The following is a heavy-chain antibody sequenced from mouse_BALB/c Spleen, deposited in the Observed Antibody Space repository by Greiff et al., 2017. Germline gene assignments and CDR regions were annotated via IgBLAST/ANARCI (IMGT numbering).Heavy chain of an antibody. CDR1: GYTFTSYW. Sequence: QVQLQQPGAELVRPGASVKLSCKASGYTFTSYWINWVKQRPGQGLEWIGNIYPSDSYTNYNQKFKDKATLTVDKSSSTAYMQLSSPTSEDSAVYYCTRRGSRGFAYWGQGTLVTVSA. CDR3: TRRGSRGFAY. V-gene: IGHV1-69*02. CDR2: IYPSDSYT. J-gene: IGHJ3*01. D-gene: IGHD1-1*01.